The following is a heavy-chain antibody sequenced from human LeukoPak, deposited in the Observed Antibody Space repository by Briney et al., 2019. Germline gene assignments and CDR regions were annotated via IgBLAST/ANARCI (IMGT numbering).Heavy chain of an antibody. CDR3: ARGLTAMVLPFDY. CDR1: GGSISSYY. J-gene: IGHJ4*02. Sequence: SETLSLTCTVSGGSISSYYWSWIRQPPGKGLEWIGYIYYSGSTNYNPSLKSRVTISVDTSKNRFSLKLSSVTAADTAVYYCARGLTAMVLPFDYWGQGTLVTVSS. V-gene: IGHV4-59*01. CDR2: IYYSGST. D-gene: IGHD5-18*01.